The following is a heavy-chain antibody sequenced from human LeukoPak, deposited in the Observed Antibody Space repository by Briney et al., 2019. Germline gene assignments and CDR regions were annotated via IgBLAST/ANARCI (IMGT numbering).Heavy chain of an antibody. CDR3: ARDKERDGYNSGFDY. V-gene: IGHV4-38-2*02. CDR2: IYYSGST. J-gene: IGHJ4*02. D-gene: IGHD5-24*01. CDR1: GYSISSGYF. Sequence: SETLSLTCTVSGYSISSGYFWGWVRQAPGKGLEWIGYIYYSGSTDYNPSLKSRVTISVDTSKNQFSLKVSSVTAADTAVYYCARDKERDGYNSGFDYWGQGTLVTVSS.